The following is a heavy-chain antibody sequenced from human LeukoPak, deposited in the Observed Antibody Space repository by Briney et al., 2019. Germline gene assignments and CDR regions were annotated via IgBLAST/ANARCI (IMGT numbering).Heavy chain of an antibody. CDR2: ISGSGGST. V-gene: IGHV3-23*01. J-gene: IGHJ4*02. Sequence: GGSLRLSCAASGFTFSSYAMSWVRQAPGKGLEWVSAISGSGGSTYYADSVKDRFTIFRDNSKNTLYLQMNSLRAEDTAVYYCAKEGYSSGWYEYYFDYWRQGTLVSVSS. CDR3: AKEGYSSGWYEYYFDY. CDR1: GFTFSSYA. D-gene: IGHD6-19*01.